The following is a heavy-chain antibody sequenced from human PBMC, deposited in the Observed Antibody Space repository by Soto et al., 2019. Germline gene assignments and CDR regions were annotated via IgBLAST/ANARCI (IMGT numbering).Heavy chain of an antibody. J-gene: IGHJ5*02. V-gene: IGHV3-13*01. CDR3: ARTRQGSITAAANWFDP. Sequence: EVQLVESGGGLIQPGGSRRLSCAASGFTVSSNYMSWVGQAPGKGLEWVSVIGTAGDTYYPGSVKGRFTISRENAKNSLYLQMNSRRAGDTAVYYCARTRQGSITAAANWFDPWGQGTLVTVSS. CDR2: IGTAGDT. CDR1: GFTVSSNY. D-gene: IGHD6-13*01.